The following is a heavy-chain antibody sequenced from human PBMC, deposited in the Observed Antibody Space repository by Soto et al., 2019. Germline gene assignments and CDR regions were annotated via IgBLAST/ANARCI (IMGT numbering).Heavy chain of an antibody. CDR3: ARGPSPCFGEVLGDV. V-gene: IGHV3-74*01. Sequence: PGGSLRLSWAASGFPFRSYWIHGVRQAQGKGLVWVSRLNSDGSITSYADSVKGRFTNSRDNAKNTLYLQMNSLRAEDTAVYYCARGPSPCFGEVLGDVWGQGTTVTVSS. D-gene: IGHD3-10*01. J-gene: IGHJ6*02. CDR1: GFPFRSYW. CDR2: LNSDGSIT.